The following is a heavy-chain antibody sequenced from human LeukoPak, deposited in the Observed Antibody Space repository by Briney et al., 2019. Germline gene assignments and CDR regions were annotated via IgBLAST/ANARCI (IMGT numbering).Heavy chain of an antibody. D-gene: IGHD1-14*01. Sequence: PSETLSLTCTVSGGSISSYYWSWIRQPPGKGLEWIGYIHNSGRTNYNPSLKSRVTGFVDTSKNQVSLRLSSVTAADTAVYYCARHGTISSESYFDYWGQGALVTVSS. CDR2: IHNSGRT. CDR3: ARHGTISSESYFDY. CDR1: GGSISSYY. J-gene: IGHJ4*02. V-gene: IGHV4-59*08.